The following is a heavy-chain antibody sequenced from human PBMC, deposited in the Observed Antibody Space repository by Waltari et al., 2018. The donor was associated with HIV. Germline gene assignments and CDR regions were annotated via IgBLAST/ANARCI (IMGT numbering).Heavy chain of an antibody. V-gene: IGHV3-33*01. CDR3: ARKYSSSWGAPFDY. CDR1: GFTLSSYG. D-gene: IGHD6-13*01. J-gene: IGHJ4*02. Sequence: QVQLVESGGGVVQPGRSLRLSCATSGFTLSSYGMHWVRQAQGKGLEWVTVIWYDGSKKYYADSVKGRFTISRDNSKNTLYLQMNSLRIEDTAVYYCARKYSSSWGAPFDYWGQGTLVTVSS. CDR2: IWYDGSKK.